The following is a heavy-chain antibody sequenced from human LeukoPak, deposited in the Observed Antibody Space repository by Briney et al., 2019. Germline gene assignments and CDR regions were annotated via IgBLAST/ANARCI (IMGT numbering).Heavy chain of an antibody. J-gene: IGHJ4*02. CDR3: ANTYYYDSSTCG. CDR2: ISSSSSTI. D-gene: IGHD3-22*01. V-gene: IGHV3-48*01. CDR1: GFTFGSYS. Sequence: GGSLRLSCAASGFTFGSYSMNWVRQAPGKGLEWVSYISSSSSTIYYADSVKGRFTISRDNAKNSLYLQMNSLRAEDTAVYYCANTYYYDSSTCGWGQGTLVTVSS.